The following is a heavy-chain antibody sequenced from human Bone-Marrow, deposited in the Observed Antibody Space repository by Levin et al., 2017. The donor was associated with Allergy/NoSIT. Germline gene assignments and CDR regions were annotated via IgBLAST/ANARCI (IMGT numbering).Heavy chain of an antibody. J-gene: IGHJ2*01. Sequence: SETLSLTCTVASGSISGYYWSWIRQPPGKGLDWIGYISDTGSTDYSPSLRSRVTISVDTSKNQFSLKLSPVTAADAAVYYCASAPPAIVVSGMGYFDLWGRGTLVTVSS. CDR1: SGSISGYY. CDR2: ISDTGST. D-gene: IGHD6-19*01. V-gene: IGHV4-59*01. CDR3: ASAPPAIVVSGMGYFDL.